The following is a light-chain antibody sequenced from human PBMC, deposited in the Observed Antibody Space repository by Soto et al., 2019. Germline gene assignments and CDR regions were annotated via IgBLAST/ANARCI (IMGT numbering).Light chain of an antibody. J-gene: IGKJ1*01. CDR2: GAS. V-gene: IGKV3-20*01. CDR1: QSVSSSY. CDR3: QQYGSSSWT. Sequence: EIVLAQSPGTLSLSPGERATVSCRARQSVSSSYLAWYQQKPGQAPRLLIYGASSRATGIPDRFSGSGSGTDFTLTISRLEPEYFAVYYCQQYGSSSWTFGQGTKVDI.